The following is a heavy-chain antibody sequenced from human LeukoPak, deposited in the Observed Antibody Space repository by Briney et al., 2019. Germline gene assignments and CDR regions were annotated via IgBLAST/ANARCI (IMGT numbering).Heavy chain of an antibody. J-gene: IGHJ4*02. D-gene: IGHD3-22*01. Sequence: SGTLSLTCAVSGGSISSSNWWSWVRQPPGKGLEWIGEIYHSGSTNYNPSLKSRVTISVDTSKNQFSLKLSSVTAADTAVYYCARHYYYDSSGYDWGQGTLVTVSS. CDR3: ARHYYYDSSGYD. V-gene: IGHV4-4*02. CDR1: GGSISSSNW. CDR2: IYHSGST.